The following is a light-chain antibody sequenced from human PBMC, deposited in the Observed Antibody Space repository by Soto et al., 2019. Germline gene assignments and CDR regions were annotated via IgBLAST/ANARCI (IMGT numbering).Light chain of an antibody. V-gene: IGKV4-1*01. CDR1: QSVLYNSNNKNY. Sequence: DIVLTQSPDSLAVSLGERATINCKSSQSVLYNSNNKNYLAWYQQKPGQPPKLLIYWASTRESGVPDRFSGSGCGTDFTLTISSLQAEDVAVYYCQQYYNTPSYTFGQGTKLEIK. J-gene: IGKJ2*01. CDR2: WAS. CDR3: QQYYNTPSYT.